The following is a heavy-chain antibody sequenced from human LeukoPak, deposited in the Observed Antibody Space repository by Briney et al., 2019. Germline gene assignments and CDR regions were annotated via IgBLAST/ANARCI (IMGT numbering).Heavy chain of an antibody. Sequence: SQTLSLTCAISGDSVSSNSAAWNWIRQSPSRGLEWLGRTYYRSKWYNDYAVSVKSRITINPDTSKNQFSLQLNSVTPEDTAVYYCARGEVRGVIISRYYFDYWGQGTLVTVSS. J-gene: IGHJ4*02. V-gene: IGHV6-1*01. CDR1: GDSVSSNSAA. CDR3: ARGEVRGVIISRYYFDY. CDR2: TYYRSKWYN. D-gene: IGHD3-10*01.